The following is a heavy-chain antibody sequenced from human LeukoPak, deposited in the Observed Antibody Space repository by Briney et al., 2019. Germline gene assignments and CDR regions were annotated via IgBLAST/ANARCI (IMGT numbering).Heavy chain of an antibody. Sequence: PGGSLRLSCAASGFTFRSHDMSWVRQPPGKGLEWIGSIYYSGSTYYNPSLKSRVTISVDTSKNQFSLKLSSVTAADTAVYYCARLSSYSSGYYYGYYFDYWGQGTLVTVSS. D-gene: IGHD3-22*01. CDR1: GFTFRSHD. J-gene: IGHJ4*02. V-gene: IGHV4-39*01. CDR2: IYYSGST. CDR3: ARLSSYSSGYYYGYYFDY.